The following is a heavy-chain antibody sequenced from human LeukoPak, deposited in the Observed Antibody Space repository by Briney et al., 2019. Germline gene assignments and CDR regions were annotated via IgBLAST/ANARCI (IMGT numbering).Heavy chain of an antibody. CDR3: AKGTVPAASLGYMDV. CDR2: ISGSGGST. Sequence: PGGSLRLSCEASGFTFSSYAMSWVRQAPGKGLEWVSAISGSGGSTYYADSVKGRFTISRDNSKNTLYLQMNSLRAEDTAVYYCAKGTVPAASLGYMDVWGKGTTVTVSS. CDR1: GFTFSSYA. D-gene: IGHD2-2*01. V-gene: IGHV3-23*01. J-gene: IGHJ6*03.